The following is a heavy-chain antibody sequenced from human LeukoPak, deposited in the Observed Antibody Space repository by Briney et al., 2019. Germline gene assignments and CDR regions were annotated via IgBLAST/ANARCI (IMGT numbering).Heavy chain of an antibody. CDR3: AKDQRALGRGYSLSMGY. CDR2: ISGSGGST. V-gene: IGHV3-23*01. Sequence: GGSLRLSCAASGFTFSSYAMSWVRQAPGKGLEWVSAISGSGGSTYYADSVKGRFTISRGNSKNTLYLQMNSLRAEDTAVYYCAKDQRALGRGYSLSMGYWGQGTLVTVSS. D-gene: IGHD5-18*01. J-gene: IGHJ4*02. CDR1: GFTFSSYA.